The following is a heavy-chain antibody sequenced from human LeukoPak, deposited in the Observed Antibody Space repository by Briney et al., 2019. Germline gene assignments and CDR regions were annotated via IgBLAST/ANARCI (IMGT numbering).Heavy chain of an antibody. CDR2: INPNSGGT. CDR1: GYTFTGYY. CDR3: AKDMTTIFGVDPDAFDI. V-gene: IGHV1-2*04. Sequence: ASVKVSCKASGYTFTGYYMHWVRQAPGQGLEWMGWINPNSGGTNYAQKFQGWVTMTRDTSISTAYMELSRLRSDDTAVYYCAKDMTTIFGVDPDAFDIWGQGTMVTVSS. J-gene: IGHJ3*02. D-gene: IGHD3-3*01.